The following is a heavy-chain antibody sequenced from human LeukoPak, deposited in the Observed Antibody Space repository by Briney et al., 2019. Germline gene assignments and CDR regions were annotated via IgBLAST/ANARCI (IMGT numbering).Heavy chain of an antibody. CDR3: ARISGGSYYDFWSGYYRTTFDY. Sequence: GASVKVSCKASGYTFTSYGISWVRQAPGQRLEWMGWISAYNGNTNYAQKLQGRVTMTTDTSTSTAYMELRSLRSDDTAVYYCARISGGSYYDFWSGYYRTTFDYWGQGTLVTVSS. CDR1: GYTFTSYG. D-gene: IGHD3-3*01. J-gene: IGHJ4*02. CDR2: ISAYNGNT. V-gene: IGHV1-18*01.